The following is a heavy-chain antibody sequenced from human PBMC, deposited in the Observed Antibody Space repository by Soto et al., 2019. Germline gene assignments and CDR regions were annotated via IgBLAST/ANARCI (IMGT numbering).Heavy chain of an antibody. D-gene: IGHD6-6*01. V-gene: IGHV3-21*06. J-gene: IGHJ6*03. Sequence: GGSLRLSCVVSGFTFSSYSMNWVRQAPGKGLEWVSSISSGGEYTYYADSVKGRFTISRDNAKNSVYLQMNSLTAEDTALYYCAKWTLELLVRDYYYYMDVWGKGTTINVSS. CDR1: GFTFSSYS. CDR3: AKWTLELLVRDYYYYMDV. CDR2: ISSGGEYT.